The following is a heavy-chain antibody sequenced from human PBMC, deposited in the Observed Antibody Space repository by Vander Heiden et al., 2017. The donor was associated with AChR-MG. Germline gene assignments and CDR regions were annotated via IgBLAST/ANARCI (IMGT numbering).Heavy chain of an antibody. CDR3: AEDRGFGVVHYGMDV. Sequence: QVRLVEAGGVLVQRGRSLRLSGEAFRLTFRSSCLRWGRQAPGKGLEWVAIISYYGIKKYYAGPVKGRFTISRDNSKNSLYLQMYGLRAEDTAVYYCAEDRGFGVVHYGMDVWGQGTTVTVSS. V-gene: IGHV3-30*18. J-gene: IGHJ6*02. CDR1: RLTFRSSC. CDR2: ISYYGIKK. D-gene: IGHD3-3*01.